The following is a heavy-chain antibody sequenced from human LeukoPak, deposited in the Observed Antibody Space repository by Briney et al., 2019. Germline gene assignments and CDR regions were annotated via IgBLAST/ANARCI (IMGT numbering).Heavy chain of an antibody. V-gene: IGHV3-74*01. CDR1: GFTLSRYG. CDR2: INSDGSST. D-gene: IGHD6-19*01. Sequence: GGSLRLSCVASGFTLSRYGMHWVRQAPGGGLVWVSLINSDGSSTIYADSVKGRFTISRDNAKNTLYLQMNSLRAEDTAVYYCARSSGWPDYWGQGTLVTVSS. CDR3: ARSSGWPDY. J-gene: IGHJ4*02.